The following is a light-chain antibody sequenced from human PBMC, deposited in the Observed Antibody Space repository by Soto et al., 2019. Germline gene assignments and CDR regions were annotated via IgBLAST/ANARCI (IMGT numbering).Light chain of an antibody. CDR1: QSVSSN. V-gene: IGKV3-15*01. CDR3: QQYPGT. CDR2: GAS. J-gene: IGKJ4*01. Sequence: EIVMTQSPATLSVSPGERATLSCRASQSVSSNLAWYQQKPGQAPRLLIYGASTRATGIPARFSGSGSGTEFTLTISSLQSEDFAVYYCQQYPGTFGGGTKVEIK.